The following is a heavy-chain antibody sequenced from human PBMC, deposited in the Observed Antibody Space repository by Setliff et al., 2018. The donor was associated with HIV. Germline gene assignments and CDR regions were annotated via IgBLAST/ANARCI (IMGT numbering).Heavy chain of an antibody. J-gene: IGHJ4*02. CDR2: ISGSGSST. V-gene: IGHV3-23*01. CDR3: AKGASLVPRRPHFCYFDY. CDR1: DLAFSSYA. D-gene: IGHD3-16*02. Sequence: PGGSLRLSCQASDLAFSSYAMSWLRQAPGKGLEWVSGISGSGSSTYYADSVKGRFTISRDNSKNTLYLQMNRLRADDTAIYYCAKGASLVPRRPHFCYFDYWGQGALVTVSS.